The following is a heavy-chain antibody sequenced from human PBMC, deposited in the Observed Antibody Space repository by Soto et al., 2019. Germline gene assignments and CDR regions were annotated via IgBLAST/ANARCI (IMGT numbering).Heavy chain of an antibody. Sequence: QVQLQESGPRLVKPSETLSLTCTVSGASIGASYWSWIRQSPGKGLEWMGDIFYSGSTNYSPSLNRRVSMPVDSSKDQVSLTLSSVTAADTAVYYCARVSTVTKLHYWGQGMLGTVSS. D-gene: IGHD4-17*01. CDR3: ARVSTVTKLHY. CDR1: GASIGASY. J-gene: IGHJ4*02. V-gene: IGHV4-59*01. CDR2: IFYSGST.